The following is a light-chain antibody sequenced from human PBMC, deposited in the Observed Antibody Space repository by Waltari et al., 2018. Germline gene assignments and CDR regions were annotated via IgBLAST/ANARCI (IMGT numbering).Light chain of an antibody. J-gene: IGLJ2*01. CDR2: EVS. V-gene: IGLV2-14*01. Sequence: QSALTQPASVSGSPGQSITISCTGTSSDVGGYNYVSWYQQHPGKVPKLMIYEVSNRPSGLSNRFSGSKSGNTASLTISGLQAEYEADYYCTSYTSSSTVVFGGGTKLTVL. CDR1: SSDVGGYNY. CDR3: TSYTSSSTVV.